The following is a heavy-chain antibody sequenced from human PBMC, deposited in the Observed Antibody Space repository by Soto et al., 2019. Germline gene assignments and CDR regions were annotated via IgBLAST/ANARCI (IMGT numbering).Heavy chain of an antibody. Sequence: EASVKVSCKASGYIFNKYGFNWVRQAPGQGLEWMGRISAFNGYTNFAQKFQGGVTLTTDTSTNTAYMELSSLRSDDTAIYYCARGRGVVIPPGTPDAFDVWGQGTTVTVSS. D-gene: IGHD2-21*01. J-gene: IGHJ3*01. V-gene: IGHV1-18*01. CDR2: ISAFNGYT. CDR1: GYIFNKYG. CDR3: ARGRGVVIPPGTPDAFDV.